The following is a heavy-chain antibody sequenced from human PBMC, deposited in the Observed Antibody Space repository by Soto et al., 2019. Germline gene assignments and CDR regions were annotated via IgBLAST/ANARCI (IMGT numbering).Heavy chain of an antibody. CDR2: VNNDGTDT. Sequence: EVQLVESGGVLVQPGGSLRLSCAASGFTFSNYWMYWVRQAPGKGLVWVSRVNNDGTDTTHADSVKGRFTISRDNAENTLYLQINGLRAEDTATYYCAKGGLQHALDVWGQGSTVTFSS. V-gene: IGHV3-74*03. D-gene: IGHD6-13*01. J-gene: IGHJ6*02. CDR1: GFTFSNYW. CDR3: AKGGLQHALDV.